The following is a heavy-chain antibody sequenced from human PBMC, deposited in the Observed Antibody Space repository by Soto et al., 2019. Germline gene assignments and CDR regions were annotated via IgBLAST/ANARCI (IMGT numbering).Heavy chain of an antibody. CDR1: GFSLSTSGVG. V-gene: IGHV2-5*01. D-gene: IGHD6-13*01. CDR2: IYWNDDK. CDR3: ARPRGYSSSWRAPYYFDY. Sequence: SGPTLVNPTQTLTLTCTFSGFSLSTSGVGVGWIRQPPGKALEWLALIYWNDDKRYSPSLKSRLTITKDTSKNQVVLTMTNMDPVDTATYYCARPRGYSSSWRAPYYFDYWGQGTLVTV. J-gene: IGHJ4*02.